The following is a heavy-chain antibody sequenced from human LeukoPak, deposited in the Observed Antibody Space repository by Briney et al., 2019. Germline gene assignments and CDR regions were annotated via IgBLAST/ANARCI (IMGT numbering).Heavy chain of an antibody. CDR2: VGTYDGKT. CDR1: GYIFTDYA. CDR3: ARDRAPLDSYDAFDI. J-gene: IGHJ3*02. V-gene: IGHV1-18*01. Sequence: ASVKISCKTSGYIFTDYAIVWVRQAPGQGLKWIGWVGTYDGKTNYAQKFQGRVTITADESTSTAYMELSSLRSEDTAVYYCARDRAPLDSYDAFDIWGQGTMVTVSS. D-gene: IGHD1-1*01.